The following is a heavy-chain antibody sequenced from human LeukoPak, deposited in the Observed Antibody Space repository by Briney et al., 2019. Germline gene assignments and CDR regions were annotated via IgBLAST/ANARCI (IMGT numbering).Heavy chain of an antibody. Sequence: GRSLRLSCAAYGFTFDDYAMHWVRQAPGKGLEWVSGISWNSGSIGYADSVKGRFTISRDNAKNSLYLQMNSLRAEDTALYYCAKDLGYCSSTSCHSGFDYWGQRTLVTVSS. J-gene: IGHJ4*02. CDR1: GFTFDDYA. V-gene: IGHV3-9*01. CDR2: ISWNSGSI. D-gene: IGHD2-2*01. CDR3: AKDLGYCSSTSCHSGFDY.